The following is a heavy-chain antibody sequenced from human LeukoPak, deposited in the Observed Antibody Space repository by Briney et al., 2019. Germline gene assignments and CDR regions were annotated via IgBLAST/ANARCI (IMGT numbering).Heavy chain of an antibody. J-gene: IGHJ4*02. CDR1: GFTFSNAW. V-gene: IGHV3-66*04. CDR2: IYSGGNT. Sequence: PGGSLRLPCAASGFTFSNAWMSWVRQAPGKGLEWVSVIYSGGNTYYADSVKGRFTISRDNSKNTLYLQMNSLRVEDTAVYYCARQFGDYWGQGTLVTVSS. CDR3: ARQFGDY. D-gene: IGHD3-10*01.